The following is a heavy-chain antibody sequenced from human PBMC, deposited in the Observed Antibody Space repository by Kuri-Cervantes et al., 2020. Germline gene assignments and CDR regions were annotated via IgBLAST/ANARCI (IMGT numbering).Heavy chain of an antibody. CDR2: IVVGSGNT. V-gene: IGHV1-58*02. D-gene: IGHD4-17*01. J-gene: IGHJ4*02. CDR3: ARGGKMTTVTTIY. CDR1: GFTFTSSA. Sequence: SVKVSCKASGFTFTSSAMQWVRQARGQRLEWIGWIVVGSGNTNYAQKFQERVTITRDMSTSTAYMELSRLRSDDTAVYYCARGGKMTTVTTIYWGQGTLVTVSS.